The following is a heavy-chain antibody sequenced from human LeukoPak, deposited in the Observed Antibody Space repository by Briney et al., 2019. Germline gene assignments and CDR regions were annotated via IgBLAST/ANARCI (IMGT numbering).Heavy chain of an antibody. CDR1: GGSISSGSYY. V-gene: IGHV4-61*02. Sequence: SETLSLTCTVSGGSISSGSYYWSWIRQPAGKGLEWIGRIYTSGSTNYNPSLKSRVTISVDTSKNQFSLKLGSVTAADTAVYYCARHAHYGSGRCMDVWGQGTTVTVSS. D-gene: IGHD3-10*01. CDR3: ARHAHYGSGRCMDV. CDR2: IYTSGST. J-gene: IGHJ6*02.